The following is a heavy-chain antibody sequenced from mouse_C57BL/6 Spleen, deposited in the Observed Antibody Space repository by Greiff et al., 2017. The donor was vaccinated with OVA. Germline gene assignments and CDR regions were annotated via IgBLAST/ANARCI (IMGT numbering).Heavy chain of an antibody. D-gene: IGHD1-1*01. Sequence: VQLQQPGAELVQPGASVKLSCKASGYTFTSYWLHWVKQRPGQGLEWIGMIHPNSGSNNYNEKVTRKATLTIDKSSSTADMHLISLTSDDFSVYYCARKGRSYAMDYWGQGTSGTVSS. V-gene: IGHV1-64*01. CDR2: IHPNSGSN. CDR1: GYTFTSYW. J-gene: IGHJ4*01. CDR3: ARKGRSYAMDY.